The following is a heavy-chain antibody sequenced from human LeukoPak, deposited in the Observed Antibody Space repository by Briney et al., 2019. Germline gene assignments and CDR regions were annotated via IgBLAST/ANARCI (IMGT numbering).Heavy chain of an antibody. CDR3: ARGGDSSRYPQPLFDY. CDR2: IYYSGST. V-gene: IGHV4-30-4*01. Sequence: SETLSLTCTVSGGSISSGDYYWSWLRQPPGKGLEWIGSIYYSGSTYYNPSLKSRVTISVDTFKNQFSLKLSSVTAADTAVYYCARGGDSSRYPQPLFDYWGQGTLVTVSS. D-gene: IGHD3-22*01. J-gene: IGHJ4*02. CDR1: GGSISSGDYY.